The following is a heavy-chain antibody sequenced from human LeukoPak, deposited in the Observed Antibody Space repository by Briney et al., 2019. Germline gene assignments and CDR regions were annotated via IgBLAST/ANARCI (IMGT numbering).Heavy chain of an antibody. CDR2: MNPNSGNT. V-gene: IGHV1-8*03. CDR1: GYTFTSYD. Sequence: ASVKVSCKASGYTFTSYDINWVRQATGQGPEWMGWMNPNSGNTGYAQKFRSRVTITRNTSISTAYMELRSLRSDATAVYSCARARIGRDAFDNWGQGTVVTVSS. J-gene: IGHJ3*02. D-gene: IGHD2-15*01. CDR3: ARARIGRDAFDN.